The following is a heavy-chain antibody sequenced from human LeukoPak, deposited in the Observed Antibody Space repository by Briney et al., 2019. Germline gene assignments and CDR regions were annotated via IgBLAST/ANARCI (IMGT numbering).Heavy chain of an antibody. D-gene: IGHD1-26*01. Sequence: GGSLRLSCAASGFTFSSYGMHWVRQAPGKGLEWVAVISYDGSNKYYADSVKGRFTISRDNSKNTLYLQMNSLRAEDTAVYYCAKDAGLVGAYPRTLDYWGQGTLVTVSS. V-gene: IGHV3-30*18. J-gene: IGHJ4*02. CDR1: GFTFSSYG. CDR3: AKDAGLVGAYPRTLDY. CDR2: ISYDGSNK.